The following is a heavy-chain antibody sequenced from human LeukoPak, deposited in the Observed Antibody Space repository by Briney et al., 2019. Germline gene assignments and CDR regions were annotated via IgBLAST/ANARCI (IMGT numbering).Heavy chain of an antibody. V-gene: IGHV4-39*01. J-gene: IGHJ3*02. CDR1: GGSISSSSYY. D-gene: IGHD3-22*01. CDR3: ARHTCYYDSRNAFDI. CDR2: IYYSGST. Sequence: PSETLSLTCTVSGGSISSSSYYWGWIRQPPGKGLEWIGSIYYSGSTYYNPSLKSRVTISVDTSKNQFSLKLSSVTAADTAVYYCARHTCYYDSRNAFDIWGQGTMVTVSS.